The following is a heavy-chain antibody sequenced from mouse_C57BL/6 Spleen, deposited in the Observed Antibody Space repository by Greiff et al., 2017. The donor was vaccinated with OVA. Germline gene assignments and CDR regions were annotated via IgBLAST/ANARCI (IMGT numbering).Heavy chain of an antibody. CDR3: ARSSLLRREGFDV. CDR2: INPNNGGT. CDR1: GYTFTDYN. D-gene: IGHD1-2*01. J-gene: IGHJ1*03. V-gene: IGHV1-18*01. Sequence: VQLQQSGPELVKPGASVKIPCKASGYTFTDYNMDWVKQSHGKSLEWIGDINPNNGGTIYNQKFKGKATLTVDKSSSTAYMELRSLTSEDTAVYYWARSSLLRREGFDVWGTGTTVTVSS.